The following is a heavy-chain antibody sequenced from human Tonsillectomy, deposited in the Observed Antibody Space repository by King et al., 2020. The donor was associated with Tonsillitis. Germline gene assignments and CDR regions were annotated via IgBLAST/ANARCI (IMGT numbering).Heavy chain of an antibody. CDR2: MWYDGSNK. D-gene: IGHD4-11*01. J-gene: IGHJ4*02. CDR3: ARRGLQDFDY. Sequence: VQLVESGGGVVQPGRSLRLSCAASGFTFSNFDMHWVRQAPGKGLEWVAVMWYDGSNKYYADSVKGRFTISRDNSKNTLYLQMNSLRAEDTAVYYCARRGLQDFDYWGQGTLGTVSS. CDR1: GFTFSNFD. V-gene: IGHV3-33*08.